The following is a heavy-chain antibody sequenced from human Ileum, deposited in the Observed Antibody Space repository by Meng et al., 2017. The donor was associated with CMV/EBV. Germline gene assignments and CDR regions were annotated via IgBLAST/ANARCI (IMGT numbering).Heavy chain of an antibody. CDR1: GFSLSRYW. J-gene: IGHJ4*02. D-gene: IGHD6-6*01. CDR2: IKQDGSEK. CDR3: ARIGYSSSSLDY. V-gene: IGHV3-7*01. Sequence: GESLKISCAASGFSLSRYWMTWVRQAPGKGLEWVANIKQDGSEKYYLDSVKGRFTVSRNNAKNSLYLQINTLRAEDTAVYYFARIGYSSSSLDYWGQGTLVTVSS.